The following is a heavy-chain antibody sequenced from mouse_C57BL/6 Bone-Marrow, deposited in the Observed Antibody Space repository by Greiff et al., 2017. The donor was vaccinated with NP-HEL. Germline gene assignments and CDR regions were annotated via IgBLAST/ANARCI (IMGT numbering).Heavy chain of an antibody. CDR1: GFTFSSYG. Sequence: EVMLVESGGDLVKPGGSLKLSCAASGFTFSSYGMSWVRQTPDKRLEWVATISSGGSYTYYPDSVKGRFTISRDKAKNTLYLQMSSLKSEDTAMYYCASPYDYDVAWFAYWGQGTLVTVSA. V-gene: IGHV5-6*02. J-gene: IGHJ3*01. CDR3: ASPYDYDVAWFAY. D-gene: IGHD2-4*01. CDR2: ISSGGSYT.